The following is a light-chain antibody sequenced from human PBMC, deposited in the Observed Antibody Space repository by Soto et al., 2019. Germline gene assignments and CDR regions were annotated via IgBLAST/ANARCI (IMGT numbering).Light chain of an antibody. CDR2: DVS. CDR1: SNDVGGYNY. CDR3: CSLAGGNIFRV. J-gene: IGLJ2*01. V-gene: IGLV2-11*01. Sequence: QSVLTQPRSVSGSPGQSVTISCTGTSNDVGGYNYVSWYQHHPGKAPKFIIFDVSSRPSGVPDRFSGSKSGNTASLTISGLQAEDEADYYCCSLAGGNIFRVFGGGTKVTVL.